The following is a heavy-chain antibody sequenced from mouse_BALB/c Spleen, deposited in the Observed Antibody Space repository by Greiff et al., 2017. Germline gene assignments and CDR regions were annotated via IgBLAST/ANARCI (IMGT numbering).Heavy chain of an antibody. V-gene: IGHV1-9*01. D-gene: IGHD1-1*02. Sequence: QVQLQQSGAELMKPGASVKISCKATGYTFSSYWIEWVKQRPGHGLEWIGEILPGSGSTNYNEKFKGKATFTADTSSNTAYMQLSSLTSEDSAVYYCARLGWKGPYYAMDYWGQGTSVTVSS. CDR3: ARLGWKGPYYAMDY. CDR1: GYTFSSYW. CDR2: ILPGSGST. J-gene: IGHJ4*01.